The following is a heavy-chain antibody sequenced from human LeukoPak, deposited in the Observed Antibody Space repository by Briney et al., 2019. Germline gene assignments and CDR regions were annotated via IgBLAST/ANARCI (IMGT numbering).Heavy chain of an antibody. J-gene: IGHJ4*02. CDR2: VYYTGTT. Sequence: SETLSLTCTVSGGSFTSYYWSWIRQPPGKGLEWIGYVYYTGTTNYNPSLKSRVTISVDASKNQFSLNLRHLSAADTAVYYCARERAFGAGSYYDFDYWGQGTLVTVSS. CDR1: GGSFTSYY. V-gene: IGHV4-59*01. D-gene: IGHD3-10*01. CDR3: ARERAFGAGSYYDFDY.